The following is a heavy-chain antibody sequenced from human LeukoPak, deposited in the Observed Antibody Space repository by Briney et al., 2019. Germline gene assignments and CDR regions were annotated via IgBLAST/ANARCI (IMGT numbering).Heavy chain of an antibody. CDR3: VTAVFDY. J-gene: IGHJ4*02. V-gene: IGHV3-30*02. Sequence: GGSLTISCVASGFKFSDYGVHWVRQAPGKGLEWLAFTRSDGTKIVYEESLKGRFTISRDNSKNTLYLQMNSLRGGDSAVYYCVTAVFDYWGQGTLVTVSS. CDR1: GFKFSDYG. CDR2: TRSDGTKI.